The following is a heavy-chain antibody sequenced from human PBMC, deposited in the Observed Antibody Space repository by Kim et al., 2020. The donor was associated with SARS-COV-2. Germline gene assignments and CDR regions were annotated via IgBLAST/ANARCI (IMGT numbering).Heavy chain of an antibody. CDR1: GYTFTSYG. J-gene: IGHJ4*02. CDR3: AREGLGHGDYGGDYYFDY. Sequence: ASVKVSCKASGYTFTSYGISWVRQAPGQGLEWMGWISAYNGNTNYAQKLQGRVTMTTDTSTSTAYMELRSLRSDDTAVYYCAREGLGHGDYGGDYYFDYWGQGTLVTVSS. D-gene: IGHD4-17*01. V-gene: IGHV1-18*04. CDR2: ISAYNGNT.